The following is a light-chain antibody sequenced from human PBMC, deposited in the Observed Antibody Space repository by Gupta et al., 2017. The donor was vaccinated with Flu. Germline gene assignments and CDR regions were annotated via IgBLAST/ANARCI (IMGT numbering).Light chain of an antibody. CDR3: MQAIQIPRT. CDR1: QSLLDSNGYNY. Sequence: DVVVTQSLLSLPVSLGEPASISCRSSQSLLDSNGYNYLDWYMQKPGQSPQLLIYLGSNRASGVPDRFSGSGSGTDFTLKISRVEAEDVGVYYCMQAIQIPRTFGQGTKVEIK. J-gene: IGKJ1*01. CDR2: LGS. V-gene: IGKV2-28*01.